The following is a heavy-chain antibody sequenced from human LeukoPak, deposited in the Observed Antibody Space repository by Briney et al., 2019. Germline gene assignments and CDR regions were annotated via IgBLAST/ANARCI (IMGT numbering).Heavy chain of an antibody. CDR3: ARRPHYYYYYMDV. V-gene: IGHV4-59*01. Sequence: SETLSLTCTVSGGSISSYYWSWIRQPPGKGLEWIGYIYYSGSTNYNPSLKSRVTISVDTSKNQFPLKLSSVTAADTAVYYCARRPHYYYYYMDVWGKGTTVTVS. J-gene: IGHJ6*03. CDR1: GGSISSYY. CDR2: IYYSGST.